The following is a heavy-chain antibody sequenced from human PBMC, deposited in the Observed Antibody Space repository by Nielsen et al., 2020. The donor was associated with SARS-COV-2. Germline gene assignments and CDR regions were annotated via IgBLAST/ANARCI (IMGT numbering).Heavy chain of an antibody. J-gene: IGHJ2*01. V-gene: IGHV4-34*01. CDR1: GGSFSGYY. CDR3: ARGGRMVAAYRGWYFEL. D-gene: IGHD2-15*01. Sequence: SETLSLTCAVYGGSFSGYYWSWIRQPPGKGLEWIGEINHSGSTNYNPSLKSRVTISVDTSKNQFSLKLSSVTAADTAVYYCARGGRMVAAYRGWYFELWGRGTLVTVSS. CDR2: INHSGST.